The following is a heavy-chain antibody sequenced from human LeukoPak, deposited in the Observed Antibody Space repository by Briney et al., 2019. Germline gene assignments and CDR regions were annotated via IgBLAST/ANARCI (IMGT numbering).Heavy chain of an antibody. Sequence: SETLSLTCTVSGGSISSSSYYWSWIRQPPGKGLEWIGYIYYSGSTNYNPSLKSRVTISVDTSKNQFSLKLSSVTAADTAVYYCASVTRSYSGSYPYYYYYMDVWGKGTTVTVSS. J-gene: IGHJ6*03. V-gene: IGHV4-61*01. CDR1: GGSISSSSYY. CDR3: ASVTRSYSGSYPYYYYYMDV. CDR2: IYYSGST. D-gene: IGHD1-26*01.